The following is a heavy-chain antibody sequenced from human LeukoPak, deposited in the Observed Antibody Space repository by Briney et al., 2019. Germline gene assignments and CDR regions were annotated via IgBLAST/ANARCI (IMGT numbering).Heavy chain of an antibody. D-gene: IGHD6-13*01. V-gene: IGHV4-59*11. Sequence: PSETLSLTCTVSGGSISSHCWSWIRQPPGKGLEWIGYIYYSGSTNYNPSLKSRVTISVDTSKNQFSLKLSSVTAADTAVYYCARFFSSSWYDYWGQGTLVTVSS. CDR2: IYYSGST. CDR1: GGSISSHC. J-gene: IGHJ4*02. CDR3: ARFFSSSWYDY.